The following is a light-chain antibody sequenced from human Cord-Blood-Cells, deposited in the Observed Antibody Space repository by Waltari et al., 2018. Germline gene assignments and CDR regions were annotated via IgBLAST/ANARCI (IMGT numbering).Light chain of an antibody. CDR3: CSYAGSFYV. J-gene: IGLJ1*01. V-gene: IGLV2-11*02. CDR2: DVS. Sequence: QSALTQPRSVSGSPGQSVTISCTGTSSDVGGYNYVSWYQQHPGKAPKLMIYDVSKRPAGVPYRCSGSKSGNTASLTISGLQAEDEADYYCCSYAGSFYVFGTGTKVTVL. CDR1: SSDVGGYNY.